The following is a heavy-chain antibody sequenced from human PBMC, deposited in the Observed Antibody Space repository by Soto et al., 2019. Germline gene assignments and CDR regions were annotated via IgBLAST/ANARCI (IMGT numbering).Heavy chain of an antibody. CDR1: GFTFSNYG. J-gene: IGHJ6*02. CDR2: ISYDGSNK. V-gene: IGHV3-30*18. Sequence: PGGSLRLSCVASGFTFSNYGMHWVRQAPGKGLEWVAVISYDGSNKYYADSVKGRFTISRDNSNNTLYLQMTSLRTEDTAVYYCAKLDEGGLQYAYYSMDVWGQGTTVTVSS. CDR3: AKLDEGGLQYAYYSMDV. D-gene: IGHD2-15*01.